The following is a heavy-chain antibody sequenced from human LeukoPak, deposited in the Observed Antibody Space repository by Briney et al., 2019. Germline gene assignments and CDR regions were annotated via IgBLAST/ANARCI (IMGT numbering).Heavy chain of an antibody. V-gene: IGHV1-69*13. D-gene: IGHD3-10*01. CDR1: GYTFTSYG. CDR3: ATPGDMVRGELGAFDI. Sequence: ASVKVSCKASGYTFTSYGISWVRQAPGQGLEWMGGIIPIFGTANYAQKFQGRVTITADESTSTAYMELSSLRSEDTAVYYCATPGDMVRGELGAFDIWGQGTMVTVSS. CDR2: IIPIFGTA. J-gene: IGHJ3*02.